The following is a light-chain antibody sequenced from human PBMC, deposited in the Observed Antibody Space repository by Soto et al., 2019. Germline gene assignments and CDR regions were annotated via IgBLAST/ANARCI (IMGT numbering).Light chain of an antibody. J-gene: IGKJ1*01. CDR3: QQYGGSPQT. CDR1: QSVSKY. V-gene: IGKV3-20*01. CDR2: GAS. Sequence: EIVLTQSPGTLALSPGEGATLSCRASQSVSKYLAWYQQKPGQAPRLLIYGASSRATGIPDSFSGSGSGTDFTLTSRRLEPEDFAVYYCQQYGGSPQTFGQGTKVEIK.